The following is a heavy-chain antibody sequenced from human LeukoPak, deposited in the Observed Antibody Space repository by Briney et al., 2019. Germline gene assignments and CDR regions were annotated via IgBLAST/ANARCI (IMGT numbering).Heavy chain of an antibody. CDR3: ARDLTTVVTALPFDY. D-gene: IGHD4-23*01. V-gene: IGHV3-21*01. Sequence: GGSLRLSCAASGFTFSSYSMNWVRQAPGKGLEWVSSISSSSSYIYYADSVKGRFTISRDNAKNSLYLQMNSLRAEDTAVYYCARDLTTVVTALPFDYWGQGTLVTVSS. CDR2: ISSSSSYI. CDR1: GFTFSSYS. J-gene: IGHJ4*02.